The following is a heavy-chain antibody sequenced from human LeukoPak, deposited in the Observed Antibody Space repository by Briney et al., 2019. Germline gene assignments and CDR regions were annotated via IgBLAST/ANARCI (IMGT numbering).Heavy chain of an antibody. CDR2: ISSNAVST. Sequence: EGSLRLSCAASGFSFSSYAMYWVRQAPGKGLEYVSAISSNAVSTYYANTVKGRFTISRDNSKNTLYLQMGSLRAEDMAVYFCARGNNINYYYYGMDVWGQGTTVIVSS. CDR3: ARGNNINYYYYGMDV. CDR1: GFSFSSYA. V-gene: IGHV3-64*01. J-gene: IGHJ6*02. D-gene: IGHD1/OR15-1a*01.